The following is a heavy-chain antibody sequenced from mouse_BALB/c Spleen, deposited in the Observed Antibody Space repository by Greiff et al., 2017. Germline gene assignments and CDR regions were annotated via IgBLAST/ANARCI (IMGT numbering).Heavy chain of an antibody. D-gene: IGHD2-10*02. V-gene: IGHV5-6*02. CDR3: ARQYGNPYYFDY. CDR2: ISSGGSYT. Sequence: EVKLVESGGDLVKPGGSLKLSCAASGFTFSSYGMSWVRQTPDKRLEWVATISSGGSYTYYPDSVKGRVTISRDNAKNTLYLQMSSLKSEDTAMYYCARQYGNPYYFDYWGQGTTLTVSS. J-gene: IGHJ2*01. CDR1: GFTFSSYG.